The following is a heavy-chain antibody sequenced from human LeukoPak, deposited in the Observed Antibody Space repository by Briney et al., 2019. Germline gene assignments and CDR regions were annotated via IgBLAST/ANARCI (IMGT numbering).Heavy chain of an antibody. J-gene: IGHJ4*02. CDR3: ASGVGSSTYY. Sequence: GGSLRLSCAASESTFSSYSIHWVRQAPGKGLVWVSRISPDGGTSTYADSVKGRFTISRDNAKNTVYLQMNSLRAEDTAVYYCASGVGSSTYYWGQGTLVTVSS. D-gene: IGHD6-13*01. CDR2: ISPDGGTS. CDR1: ESTFSSYS. V-gene: IGHV3-74*01.